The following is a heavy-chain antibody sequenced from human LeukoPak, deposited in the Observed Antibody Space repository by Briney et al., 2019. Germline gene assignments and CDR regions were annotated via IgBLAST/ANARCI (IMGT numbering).Heavy chain of an antibody. CDR1: GFSFDVYA. D-gene: IGHD3-9*01. CDR3: AKVPYEILTMPEFDY. V-gene: IGHV3-43*02. CDR2: IIVDVGST. J-gene: IGHJ4*02. Sequence: PGGSLRLSCAASGFSFDVYAMHWVRQALGKGLEWVSLIIVDVGSTYYAVSVKVRFTISRDNSKNSLYLQMNSLRTEDTALYYCAKVPYEILTMPEFDYWGQGTLVTVSS.